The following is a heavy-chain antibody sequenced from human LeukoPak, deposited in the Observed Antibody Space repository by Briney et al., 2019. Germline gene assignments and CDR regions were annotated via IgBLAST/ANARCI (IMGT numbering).Heavy chain of an antibody. Sequence: PGGSLRLSCAASGFTFSDYAMTWVRQAPGKGLEWVSSISGSGGGTNYADSVKGRFTISRDNSKNTLYLEMNSLRVEDTAVYYCARGPYSGLYYFDYWGQGTLVTVSS. V-gene: IGHV3-23*01. CDR1: GFTFSDYA. J-gene: IGHJ4*02. D-gene: IGHD6-13*01. CDR2: ISGSGGGT. CDR3: ARGPYSGLYYFDY.